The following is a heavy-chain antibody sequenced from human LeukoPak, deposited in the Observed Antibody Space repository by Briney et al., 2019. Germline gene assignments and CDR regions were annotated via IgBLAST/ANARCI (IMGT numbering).Heavy chain of an antibody. V-gene: IGHV3-30*18. CDR1: GFPFSSYG. Sequence: GSLRLSCAASGFPFSSYGMHWVRQAPGKGLEWVAVISYDGSNKYYADSVKGRFTISRDNSKNTLYLQMNSLRAEDTAVYYCAKDLGYWGQGTLVTVSS. CDR3: AKDLGY. J-gene: IGHJ4*02. CDR2: ISYDGSNK.